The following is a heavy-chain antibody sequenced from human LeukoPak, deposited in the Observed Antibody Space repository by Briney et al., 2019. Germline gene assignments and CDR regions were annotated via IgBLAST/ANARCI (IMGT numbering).Heavy chain of an antibody. Sequence: GESLKISCKGSGYSFTSYWIGWVRQMPGKGLEWMGIIYPGDSDTRYSPSFQGQVTISADKSISTAYLQWSSLKASDTAMYYCATFDYGSGSLFSPFDYWGREPWSPSPQ. V-gene: IGHV5-51*01. D-gene: IGHD3-10*01. CDR2: IYPGDSDT. CDR3: ATFDYGSGSLFSPFDY. CDR1: GYSFTSYW. J-gene: IGHJ4*02.